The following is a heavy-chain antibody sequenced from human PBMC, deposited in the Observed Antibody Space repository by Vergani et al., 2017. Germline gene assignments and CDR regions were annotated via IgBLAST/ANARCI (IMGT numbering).Heavy chain of an antibody. J-gene: IGHJ3*02. Sequence: EVQLVESGGGLVQPGRSLRLSCAASGFTFDDYAMHWVRQAPGKGLEWVSGISWNSGSIGYADSVKGRFTISRDNAKNSLYLQMNSLRAEDTAVYYCASPALLLGDAFDIWGQGTMVTVSS. CDR1: GFTFDDYA. CDR2: ISWNSGSI. V-gene: IGHV3-9*01. CDR3: ASPALLLGDAFDI. D-gene: IGHD1-26*01.